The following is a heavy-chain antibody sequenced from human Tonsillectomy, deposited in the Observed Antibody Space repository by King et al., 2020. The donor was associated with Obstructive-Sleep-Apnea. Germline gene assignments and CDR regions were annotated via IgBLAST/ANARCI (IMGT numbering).Heavy chain of an antibody. D-gene: IGHD5-18*01. V-gene: IGHV3-15*01. Sequence: VQLVESGGGLVKPGGSLRLSCAASGFTFSNAWMSWVRQAPGKGLEWVGRIKSKTDGGTTDYAAPVKGRFTISRDDSKNTLYLQMNSLKTEDTAVYYCTTVGSYGYYYYYYGMDVWGQGTTVTVSS. CDR2: IKSKTDGGTT. CDR1: GFTFSNAW. J-gene: IGHJ6*02. CDR3: TTVGSYGYYYYYYGMDV.